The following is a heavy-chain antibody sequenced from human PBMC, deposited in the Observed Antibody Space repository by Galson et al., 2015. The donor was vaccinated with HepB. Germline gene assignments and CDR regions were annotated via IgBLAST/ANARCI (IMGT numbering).Heavy chain of an antibody. CDR1: GYTFSNYY. Sequence: SVKVSCKASGYTFSNYYMHWVRQAPGQGLEWMEIISPSGGSTAYARKFQGRVTMTRDTSTSTLYMELSSLRSDDTAVYYCARSGPMVDYWGQGTLVTVSS. CDR2: ISPSGGST. D-gene: IGHD3-3*01. CDR3: ARSGPMVDY. J-gene: IGHJ4*02. V-gene: IGHV1-46*01.